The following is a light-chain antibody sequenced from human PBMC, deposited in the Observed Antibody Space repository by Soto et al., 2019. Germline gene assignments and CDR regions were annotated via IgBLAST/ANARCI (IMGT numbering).Light chain of an antibody. CDR2: DAS. V-gene: IGKV3-11*01. CDR1: QTVTGNY. Sequence: EIVLTQSPGTLSLSPGDRATLSGMASQTVTGNYLAWYHQKPGQAPRLLIYDASNRATGIPARSSGSGSGTDFTLTISSLEPEDFAVYYCQQRSNWPLLTFGGGTKVDIK. J-gene: IGKJ4*01. CDR3: QQRSNWPLLT.